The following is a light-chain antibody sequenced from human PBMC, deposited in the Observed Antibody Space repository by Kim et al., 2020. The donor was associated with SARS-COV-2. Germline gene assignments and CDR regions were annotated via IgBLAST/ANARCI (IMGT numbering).Light chain of an antibody. CDR2: RNN. V-gene: IGLV10-54*01. CDR1: SIEVGNEG. J-gene: IGLJ3*02. CDR3: SAWDSSLSAWV. Sequence: QTTTLTSTGTSIEVGNEGATWLQKHQGHTPNHLSSRNNNRPSGISEGFSASRSGDTASLTITGHQPEDEADYYCSAWDSSLSAWVFGGGTKLTVL.